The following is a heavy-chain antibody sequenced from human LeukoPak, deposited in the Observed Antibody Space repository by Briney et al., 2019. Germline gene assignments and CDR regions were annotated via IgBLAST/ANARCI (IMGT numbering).Heavy chain of an antibody. V-gene: IGHV1-8*01. Sequence: ASVKVSCKASGYTFTSYEINWVRQATGQGLEWMGWVNPNSGNTGYAQKFQGRVTMTKNTSISTAYMELSSLRSEDTAVYYCARGEGVDTAMLAHTWGQGTLVTVSS. CDR1: GYTFTSYE. CDR2: VNPNSGNT. CDR3: ARGEGVDTAMLAHT. D-gene: IGHD5-18*01. J-gene: IGHJ4*02.